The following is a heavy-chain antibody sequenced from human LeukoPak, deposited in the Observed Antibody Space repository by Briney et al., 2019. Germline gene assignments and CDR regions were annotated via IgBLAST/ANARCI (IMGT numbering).Heavy chain of an antibody. CDR1: GFTFSSYG. D-gene: IGHD6-13*01. CDR2: IWYDGSNK. CDR3: ASEAGTGLYYFDY. V-gene: IGHV3-33*01. J-gene: IGHJ4*02. Sequence: PGGSLRLSCAASGFTFSSYGMHWVRQAPGKGVEWVAVIWYDGSNKYYADSVKGRFTISRDNSKNTLYLQMNSLRAEDTAVYYCASEAGTGLYYFDYWGQGTLVTVSS.